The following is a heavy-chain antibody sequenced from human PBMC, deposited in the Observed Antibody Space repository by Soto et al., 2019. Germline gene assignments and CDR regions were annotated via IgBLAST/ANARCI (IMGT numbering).Heavy chain of an antibody. J-gene: IGHJ4*02. Sequence: QVQLVESGGGVVQPGRSLRLSCAASGFTFSSYGMHWVRQAPGKGLEWVAVIWYDGSNKYYADSVKGRFTISRDNSKNTLYLQMNSLRAEDTAVYYCARDSSCWYGGFDYWGQGTLVTVSS. CDR2: IWYDGSNK. V-gene: IGHV3-33*01. CDR1: GFTFSSYG. D-gene: IGHD6-19*01. CDR3: ARDSSCWYGGFDY.